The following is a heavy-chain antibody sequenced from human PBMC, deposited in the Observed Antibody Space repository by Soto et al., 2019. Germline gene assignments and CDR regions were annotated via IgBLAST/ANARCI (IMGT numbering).Heavy chain of an antibody. D-gene: IGHD5-12*01. CDR2: IYYSGST. Sequence: PSETLSLTCTVSGGSISSYYWSWIRQPPGKGLEWIGYIYYSGSTNYNPSLKSRVTISVDTSKNQFSPKLSSVTAADTAVYYCARARGSRDGYKRYWYFDLWGRGTLVTVSS. V-gene: IGHV4-59*01. J-gene: IGHJ2*01. CDR3: ARARGSRDGYKRYWYFDL. CDR1: GGSISSYY.